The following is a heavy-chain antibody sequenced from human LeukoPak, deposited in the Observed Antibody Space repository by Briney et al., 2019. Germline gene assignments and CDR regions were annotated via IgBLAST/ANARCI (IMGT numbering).Heavy chain of an antibody. CDR2: INPNNGGT. CDR1: GYIFTGYY. Sequence: ASVKVSCKASGYIFTGYYMHWVRQAPGQGLEWMGWINPNNGGTNYAQKFQGRVTMTRDTSISTAYMELSGLISDDTAVYYCARDYVVTMVRGVFSLDPWGQGTLVTVSS. J-gene: IGHJ5*02. V-gene: IGHV1-2*02. D-gene: IGHD3-10*01. CDR3: ARDYVVTMVRGVFSLDP.